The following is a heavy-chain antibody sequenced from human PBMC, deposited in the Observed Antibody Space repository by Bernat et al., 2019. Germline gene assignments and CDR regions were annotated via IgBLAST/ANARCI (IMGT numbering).Heavy chain of an antibody. V-gene: IGHV4-59*01. CDR1: GGSISSYY. J-gene: IGHJ4*02. D-gene: IGHD3-10*01. CDR3: ARARGGHYFDY. Sequence: QVQLQESGPGLVKPSETLSLTCTVSGGSISSYYWSWIRQPPGKGLEWIGYIYYSGSTNYNPSLTSRVTISVDTSKNQFSLKLSSVTAADTAVYYCARARGGHYFDYWGQGTLVTVSS. CDR2: IYYSGST.